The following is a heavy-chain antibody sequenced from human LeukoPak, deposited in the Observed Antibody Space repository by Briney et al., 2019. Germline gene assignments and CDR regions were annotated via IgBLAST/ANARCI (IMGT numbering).Heavy chain of an antibody. CDR2: INPSGGST. D-gene: IGHD3-22*01. CDR3: ARAGRLEYYDSSGYFYFDY. Sequence: GASVKVSCKASGYTFTSYYMHWVRQAPGQGLEWMGIINPSGGSTSYAQKFQGRVTMTRDTSTSTVYMELSSLRSEDTAVYYCARAGRLEYYDSSGYFYFDYWGQGTLVTVSS. CDR1: GYTFTSYY. V-gene: IGHV1-46*01. J-gene: IGHJ4*02.